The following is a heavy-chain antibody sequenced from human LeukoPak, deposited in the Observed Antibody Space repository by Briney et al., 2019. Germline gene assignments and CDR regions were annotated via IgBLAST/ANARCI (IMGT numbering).Heavy chain of an antibody. CDR3: ARWASAVEQWRYYFDY. Sequence: SGTLSLTCAVYGGSFSGYYWSWIRQPPGKGLEWIGEINHSGSTNYNPSLKSRVTISVDTSKNQFSLKLSSVTAADTAVYYCARWASAVEQWRYYFDYWGQGTLVTVSS. CDR2: INHSGST. V-gene: IGHV4-34*01. J-gene: IGHJ4*02. D-gene: IGHD6-19*01. CDR1: GGSFSGYY.